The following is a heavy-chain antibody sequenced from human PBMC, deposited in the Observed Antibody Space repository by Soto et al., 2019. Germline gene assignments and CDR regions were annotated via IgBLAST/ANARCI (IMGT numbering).Heavy chain of an antibody. CDR1: GFTFSSYA. CDR2: MSYDGSNK. Sequence: QVQLVESGGGVVQPGRSLRLSCAASGFTFSSYAMHWVRRAPGKGLEWMAVMSYDGSNKYYADSVKGRFTISRDNSKNTLYLQMNSLGPEDTALYYCARDRGAYWGEGTLVIVSS. D-gene: IGHD3-16*01. V-gene: IGHV3-30-3*01. J-gene: IGHJ4*02. CDR3: ARDRGAY.